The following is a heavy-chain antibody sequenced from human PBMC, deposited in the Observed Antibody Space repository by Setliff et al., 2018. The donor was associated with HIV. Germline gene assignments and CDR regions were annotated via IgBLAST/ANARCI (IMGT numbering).Heavy chain of an antibody. J-gene: IGHJ4*02. D-gene: IGHD3-22*01. CDR2: IYHSGST. Sequence: SETLSLTCAVSGYSISSGYYWGWIRQPPGKGLELIGHIYHSGSTSYNPSLKSRATISVDTSKNQFSLKLSSVTAADTAVYYCATVSGYYWQYFDYWGPGTLVTVSS. CDR1: GYSISSGYY. CDR3: ATVSGYYWQYFDY. V-gene: IGHV4-38-2*01.